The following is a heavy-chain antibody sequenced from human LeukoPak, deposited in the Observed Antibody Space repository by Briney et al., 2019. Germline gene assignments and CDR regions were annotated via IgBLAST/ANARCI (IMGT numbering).Heavy chain of an antibody. Sequence: SVKVSCKASGGTFSSYAISWVRQAPGQGLEWMGRIIPILGIANYAQKFQGRVTITADKSTSTAYMELSSLRSEDTAVYYCARDLIGYYDSSGYYFDYWGQGTLVTVSS. CDR3: ARDLIGYYDSSGYYFDY. V-gene: IGHV1-69*04. D-gene: IGHD3-22*01. J-gene: IGHJ4*02. CDR2: IIPILGIA. CDR1: GGTFSSYA.